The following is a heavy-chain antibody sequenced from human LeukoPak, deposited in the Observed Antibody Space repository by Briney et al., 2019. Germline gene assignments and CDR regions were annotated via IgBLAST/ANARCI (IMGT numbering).Heavy chain of an antibody. CDR1: GYTFTSLD. J-gene: IGHJ5*02. D-gene: IGHD2-2*02. Sequence: ASVKVSCKTSGYTFTSLDINWVRQATGQGLEWMGWMNPNSGYTGYAQQFQGRVTITRNTSISTVYMELTSLRSEDTAVYYCARGLSAYPRGFDPWGQGTLVTVS. V-gene: IGHV1-8*03. CDR2: MNPNSGYT. CDR3: ARGLSAYPRGFDP.